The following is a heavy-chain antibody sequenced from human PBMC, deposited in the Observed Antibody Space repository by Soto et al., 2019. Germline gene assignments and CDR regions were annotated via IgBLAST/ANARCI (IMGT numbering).Heavy chain of an antibody. CDR3: ARDDRTISGAVTLDY. CDR2: IIPIFGTA. J-gene: IGHJ4*02. Sequence: QVQLVQSGAEVRKPGSSVKVSCKASGGAFSNYAISWVRQAPGQGLEWMGGIIPIFGTANYAQKLQGRVTITADESTTTAYMELSSLRSEDTAVYYCARDDRTISGAVTLDYWGPGTLVTVSS. CDR1: GGAFSNYA. D-gene: IGHD3-3*02. V-gene: IGHV1-69*01.